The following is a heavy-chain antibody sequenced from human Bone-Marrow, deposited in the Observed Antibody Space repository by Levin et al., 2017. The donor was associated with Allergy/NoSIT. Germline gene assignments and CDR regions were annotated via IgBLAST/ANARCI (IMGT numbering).Heavy chain of an antibody. D-gene: IGHD3-10*01. CDR3: ARANYYGSGTDYYYYYMDV. Sequence: PSETLSLTCTVSGGSISGYYWTWIRQPPGKGLEWIGYIYYTGSTKYNPSLKSRVTTSVDTSKNQFSLSLSSVTAADSAVYYCARANYYGSGTDYYYYYMDVWGKGTTVTVSS. V-gene: IGHV4-59*12. J-gene: IGHJ6*03. CDR2: IYYTGST. CDR1: GGSISGYY.